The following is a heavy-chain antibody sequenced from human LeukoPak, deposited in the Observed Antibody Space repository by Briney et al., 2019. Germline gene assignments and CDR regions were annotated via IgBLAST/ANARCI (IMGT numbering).Heavy chain of an antibody. J-gene: IGHJ4*02. CDR1: GFTFSSYG. CDR3: ARDAGYSSSWYLFDY. Sequence: GGSLRLSCAASGFTFSSYGMHWVRQAPGKGLEWVAFIRHDGSNKYYADSVKGRFTISRDNSKNTLYLQMNSLRAEDTAVYYCARDAGYSSSWYLFDYWGQGTLVTVSS. CDR2: IRHDGSNK. D-gene: IGHD6-13*01. V-gene: IGHV3-30*02.